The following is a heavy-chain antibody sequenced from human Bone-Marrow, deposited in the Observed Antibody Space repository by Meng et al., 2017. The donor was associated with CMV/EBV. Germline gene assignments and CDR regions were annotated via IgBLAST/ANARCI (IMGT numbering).Heavy chain of an antibody. CDR3: ARTRVATEEDYFDY. CDR1: GFTFSNAW. CDR2: IYSDGST. D-gene: IGHD5-12*01. Sequence: GESLKISCAASGFTFSNAWMSWVRQAPETGLEWLSVIYSDGSTYYADSVKGRFSISRDTSRNTLYLQMNSLRAEDSAVYYCARTRVATEEDYFDYWGQGALVTVSS. V-gene: IGHV3-53*01. J-gene: IGHJ4*02.